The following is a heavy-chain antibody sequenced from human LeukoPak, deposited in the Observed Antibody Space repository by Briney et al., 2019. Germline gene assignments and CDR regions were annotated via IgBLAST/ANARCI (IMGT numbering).Heavy chain of an antibody. CDR3: AGEQAYCGGDCYSGYFDY. V-gene: IGHV3-30-3*01. Sequence: GGSLRLSCAASGFTFSSYAMHWVRQAPGKGLEWVAVISYDGSNKYYADSVKGRFTISRDNSKNTLYLQMNSLRAEDTAVYYCAGEQAYCGGDCYSGYFDYWGQGTLVTVSS. D-gene: IGHD2-21*02. J-gene: IGHJ4*02. CDR2: ISYDGSNK. CDR1: GFTFSSYA.